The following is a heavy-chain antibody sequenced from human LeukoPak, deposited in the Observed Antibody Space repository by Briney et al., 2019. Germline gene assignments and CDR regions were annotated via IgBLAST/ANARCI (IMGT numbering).Heavy chain of an antibody. V-gene: IGHV3-7*01. D-gene: IGHD3-22*01. CDR1: GFTFSTYL. CDR2: IKEDGSEK. Sequence: GGSLRLSCAASGFTFSTYLMSWVRQAPGKGLEWVANIKEDGSEKYYGDSVKGRFTISRDNAKNSLYLEMNSLRVEDTAVYYCARDSSGYQWGQGTLVTVSS. J-gene: IGHJ4*02. CDR3: ARDSSGYQ.